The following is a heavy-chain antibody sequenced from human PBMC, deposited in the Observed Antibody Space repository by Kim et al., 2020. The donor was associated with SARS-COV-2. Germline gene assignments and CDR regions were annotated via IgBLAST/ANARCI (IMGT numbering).Heavy chain of an antibody. CDR3: VKQLTEKGVGGCFDY. D-gene: IGHD3-10*01. J-gene: IGHJ4*02. Sequence: GGSLRLSCSASGFTFSSYAMHWVRQAPGKGLEYVSAISSNGGSTYYADSVKGRFTISRDNSKNTLYLQMSRLRAEDTAVYYCVKQLTEKGVGGCFDYWGQGTLVTVSS. CDR2: ISSNGGST. CDR1: GFTFSSYA. V-gene: IGHV3-64D*06.